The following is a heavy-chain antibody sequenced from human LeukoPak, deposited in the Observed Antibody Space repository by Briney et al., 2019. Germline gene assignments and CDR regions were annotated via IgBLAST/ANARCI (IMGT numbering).Heavy chain of an antibody. CDR3: ARARGTEAIDS. V-gene: IGHV4-59*12. CDR2: INHSGDT. Sequence: SETLSLTCTVSGGSISNNYWSWIRQPPGKGLEWIGEINHSGDTNYNPSVKSRIIISVDTSKNQFSLRMRSLTAADTAVYYCARARGTEAIDSWGQGTPVTVSS. CDR1: GGSISNNY. J-gene: IGHJ4*02. D-gene: IGHD6-25*01.